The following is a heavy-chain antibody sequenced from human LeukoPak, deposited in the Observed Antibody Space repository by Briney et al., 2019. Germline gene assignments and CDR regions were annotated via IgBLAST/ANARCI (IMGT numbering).Heavy chain of an antibody. D-gene: IGHD3-10*01. V-gene: IGHV3-21*01. CDR2: ISSSSSYI. J-gene: IGHJ4*02. Sequence: GGSLRLSCAASGFTFSSYSMNWVRQAPGKGLEWVSSISSSSSYIYYADSVKGRFTISRDNAKNSLYLQMNSLRAEDTAVYYCARGPITIVRGVTPEAFDYWGQGTLVTVSS. CDR1: GFTFSSYS. CDR3: ARGPITIVRGVTPEAFDY.